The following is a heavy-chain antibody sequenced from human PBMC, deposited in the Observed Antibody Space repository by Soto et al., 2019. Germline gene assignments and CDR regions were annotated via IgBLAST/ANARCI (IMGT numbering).Heavy chain of an antibody. Sequence: ASVKVSCKVSGYTLTELSMHWVRQAPGKGLEWMGGFDPEDGETIYAQKYQGRVTMTEDTSTDTAYMELSSLRSEDTAVYFCATDRDYRDYVFDFWGQGTLVTVSS. J-gene: IGHJ4*02. D-gene: IGHD4-17*01. V-gene: IGHV1-24*01. CDR1: GYTLTELS. CDR2: FDPEDGET. CDR3: ATDRDYRDYVFDF.